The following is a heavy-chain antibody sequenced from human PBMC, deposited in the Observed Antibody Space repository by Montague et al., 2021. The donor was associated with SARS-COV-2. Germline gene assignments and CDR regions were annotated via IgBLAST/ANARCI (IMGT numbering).Heavy chain of an antibody. CDR2: IYSSGNT. V-gene: IGHV4-4*07. CDR3: ARDPWRITIFGVVTRYGMDV. Sequence: SETLSLTCTVSGGSINYYYWHWLRQSAGKGLGWIGRIYSSGNTNSNPSLESRVIMSVDSSQNQFSLKLSSVTAADTAVYYCARDPWRITIFGVVTRYGMDVWGQGTTVTVSS. D-gene: IGHD3-3*01. J-gene: IGHJ6*02. CDR1: GGSINYYY.